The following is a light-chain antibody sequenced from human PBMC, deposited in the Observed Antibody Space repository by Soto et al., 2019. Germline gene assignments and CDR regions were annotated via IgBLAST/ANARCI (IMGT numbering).Light chain of an antibody. Sequence: QSVLTQPASVSGSPVQSITISCTGTSSDVGGYNYVSWYQQHPGKAPKLMIYDVGNRPSGVSNRFSGSKSGNTASLTISGLQAEDEADYYCSSYTSSSTYVFGTGTKVTVL. CDR1: SSDVGGYNY. CDR2: DVG. CDR3: SSYTSSSTYV. J-gene: IGLJ1*01. V-gene: IGLV2-14*01.